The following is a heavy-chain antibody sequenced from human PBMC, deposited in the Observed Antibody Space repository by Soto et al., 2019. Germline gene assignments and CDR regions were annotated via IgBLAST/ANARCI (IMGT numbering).Heavy chain of an antibody. CDR3: ARDDSRAYYYDAFDI. CDR1: GFTFSSYA. CDR2: SSGSGGST. Sequence: EVQLLESGGGLAQPGGSLRLSCVASGFTFSSYAMTWVRQAPGQGLEWVSVSSGSGGSTYYADSVKGRFTISRDNSKNTLCLQMNSLRAEDTAVYYCARDDSRAYYYDAFDIWGQGTMVTVSS. V-gene: IGHV3-23*01. J-gene: IGHJ3*02. D-gene: IGHD3-22*01.